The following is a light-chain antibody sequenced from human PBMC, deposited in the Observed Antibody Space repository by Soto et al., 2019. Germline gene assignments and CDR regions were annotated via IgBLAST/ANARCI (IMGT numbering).Light chain of an antibody. CDR2: ANS. Sequence: QSVLTQPPSVSGAPGQRVTISCTGSSSNIGAGYDVHWYQQLPGTAPKLLIYANSIRPSGVPGRFSGSKSGTSASLAITGLQAEDEGDYCCQSYDSSLSGYVFGTGTKVTVL. CDR3: QSYDSSLSGYV. J-gene: IGLJ1*01. V-gene: IGLV1-40*01. CDR1: SSNIGAGYD.